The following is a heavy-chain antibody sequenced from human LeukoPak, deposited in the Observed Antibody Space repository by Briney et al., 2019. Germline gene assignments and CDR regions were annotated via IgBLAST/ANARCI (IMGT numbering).Heavy chain of an antibody. CDR3: ARGGNLTLDYYFDY. D-gene: IGHD1-14*01. CDR1: GGSFSGYY. J-gene: IGHJ4*02. CDR2: INHSGST. Sequence: SETLSLTCAVYGGSFSGYYWSWIRQPPGKGLEWIGEINHSGSTNYNPSLKRRVTISVDTSKNQFSLKLSSVTAADTAVYYCARGGNLTLDYYFDYWGQGTLVTVSS. V-gene: IGHV4-34*01.